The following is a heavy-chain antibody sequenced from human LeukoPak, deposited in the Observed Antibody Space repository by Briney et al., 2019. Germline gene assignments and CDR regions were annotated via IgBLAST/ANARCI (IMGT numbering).Heavy chain of an antibody. CDR3: ARLTDGYNWGEFDY. J-gene: IGHJ4*02. CDR1: GFTFSSYA. D-gene: IGHD5-24*01. V-gene: IGHV3-23*01. CDR2: ISGSGGST. Sequence: PGGSLRLSCAASGFTFSSYAMSWVRQAPGKGLEWVSAISGSGGSTYYADSVKGRFTISRDNSKNTLYLQMNSLRAEDTAVYYCARLTDGYNWGEFDYWGQGTLVTVSS.